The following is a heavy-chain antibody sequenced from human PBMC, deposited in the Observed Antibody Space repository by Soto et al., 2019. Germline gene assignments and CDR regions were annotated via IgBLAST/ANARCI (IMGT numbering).Heavy chain of an antibody. CDR3: ASRKADPYCRSTSCYAGGDY. J-gene: IGHJ4*02. V-gene: IGHV4-31*03. D-gene: IGHD2-2*01. CDR1: GGSISRGGYY. Sequence: QVQLQESGPGLVKPSQTLSLTCTVSGGSISRGGYYWSWIRQPPGTGLEWIGYLYYSGSTYYNPALKRRGTISVDTSKNQFSLKLSSGTAADTAVYYCASRKADPYCRSTSCYAGGDYGGQGTLVTVAS. CDR2: LYYSGST.